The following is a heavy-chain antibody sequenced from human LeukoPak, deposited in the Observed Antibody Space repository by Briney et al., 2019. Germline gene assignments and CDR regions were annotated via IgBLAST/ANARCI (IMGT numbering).Heavy chain of an antibody. CDR1: GFTFSSYW. CDR3: AREGPYYGSGPPRYYGMDV. J-gene: IGHJ6*02. V-gene: IGHV3-74*01. D-gene: IGHD3-10*01. Sequence: PGGSLRLSCAASGFTFSSYWMHWVRQAPGKGLVWVSRINSDGSSTSYADSVKGRFTISRDNAKNTLYLQMNSLRAEDTAVYYCAREGPYYGSGPPRYYGMDVWGQGTTVTVSS. CDR2: INSDGSST.